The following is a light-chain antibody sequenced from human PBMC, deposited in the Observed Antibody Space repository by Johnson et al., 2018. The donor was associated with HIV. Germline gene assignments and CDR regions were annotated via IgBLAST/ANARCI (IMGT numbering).Light chain of an antibody. CDR3: GTWDSSLTSGGV. CDR2: EDT. J-gene: IGLJ1*01. CDR1: SSNIGDNY. V-gene: IGLV1-51*02. Sequence: QSVLTQSPSVSAVPGQKVSISCSGSSSNIGDNYVSWYQQVPGTAPKLLIYEDTKRPSGIPDRFSGSKSGTSATLAITGLQTWDEADYYCGTWDSSLTSGGVFGTGTKVTVL.